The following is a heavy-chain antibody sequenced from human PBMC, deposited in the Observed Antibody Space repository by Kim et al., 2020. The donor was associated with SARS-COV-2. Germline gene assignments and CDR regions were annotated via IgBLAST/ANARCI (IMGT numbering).Heavy chain of an antibody. V-gene: IGHV3-23*01. CDR2: ISGSGGST. D-gene: IGHD4-17*01. CDR1: GFTFSSYA. CDR3: QSVIRAVTIDY. J-gene: IGHJ4*02. Sequence: GGSLRLSCAASGFTFSSYAMSWVRQAPGKGLEWVSAISGSGGSTYYADSVKGRFTISRDNSKNTLYLQMNSLRAEDTAVYYCQSVIRAVTIDYWGQGTLVTVSS.